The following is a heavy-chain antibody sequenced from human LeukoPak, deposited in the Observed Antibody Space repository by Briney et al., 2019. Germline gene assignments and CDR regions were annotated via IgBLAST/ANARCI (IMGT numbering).Heavy chain of an antibody. V-gene: IGHV3-11*04. Sequence: GGSLRLXCAASGFTFSDYYMSWIRQAPGKGLEWVSYISSSGSTIYYADSVKGRFTISRDNAKNSLYLQMNSLRAEDTAVYYCARCSYYYYMDVWGKGTTVTVSS. D-gene: IGHD3-10*02. CDR3: ARCSYYYYMDV. J-gene: IGHJ6*03. CDR1: GFTFSDYY. CDR2: ISSSGSTI.